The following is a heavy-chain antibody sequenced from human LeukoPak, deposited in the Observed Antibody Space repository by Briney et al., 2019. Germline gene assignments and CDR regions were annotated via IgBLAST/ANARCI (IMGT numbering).Heavy chain of an antibody. J-gene: IGHJ4*02. CDR1: GGTISDYY. CDR2: IYTTGST. Sequence: SETLSLTCTVSGGTISDYYWSWIRQPAGKGLEWIGRIYTTGSTDYNPSLKSRVTMSVDTSKNQFSLKLSSVTAADTAVYYCARGPPPDFDCWGQGTLVTVSS. V-gene: IGHV4-4*07. CDR3: ARGPPPDFDC.